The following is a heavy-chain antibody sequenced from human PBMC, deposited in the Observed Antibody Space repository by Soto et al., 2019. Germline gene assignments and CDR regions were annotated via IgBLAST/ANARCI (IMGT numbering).Heavy chain of an antibody. CDR1: GYLLTAYS. CDR3: AREENCSGGTCYSEYFHR. V-gene: IGHV1-46*01. D-gene: IGHD2-15*01. CDR2: VNPSGGST. Sequence: ASVKVSCKASGYLLTAYSTHWVRLAPGQGLEWMGVVNPSGGSTKYAQNFQGRVTMTRDTSTTTIYMELSSLRSDDTAIYYCAREENCSGGTCYSEYFHRWGQGTLVTVS. J-gene: IGHJ1*01.